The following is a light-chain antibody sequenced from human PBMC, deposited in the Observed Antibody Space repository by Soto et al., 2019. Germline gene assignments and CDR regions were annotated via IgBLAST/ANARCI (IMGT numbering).Light chain of an antibody. CDR3: QQYYQWPLT. Sequence: EIVMTQSPATLSVPPGERATLSCRASQSVSSTLAWYQQIPGQAPRLLIYGTSTRATGIPARFSGSGSGTEFTLTISSLQSEDFAFYYCQQYYQWPLTFGGGTKVEVK. CDR1: QSVSST. CDR2: GTS. J-gene: IGKJ4*01. V-gene: IGKV3-15*01.